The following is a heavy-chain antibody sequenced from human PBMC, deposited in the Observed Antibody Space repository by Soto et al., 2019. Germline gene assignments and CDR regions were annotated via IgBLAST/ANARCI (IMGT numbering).Heavy chain of an antibody. CDR3: TTDRSGYSSGWYPGYYYYYGMGV. Sequence: KSGGSLRLSCAASGFTFSNAWMSWVRQAPGKGLEWVGRIKSKTDGGTTDYAAPVKGRFTISRDDSKNTLYLQMNSLKTEDTAVYYCTTDRSGYSSGWYPGYYYYYGMGVWGQGTTVTVSS. D-gene: IGHD6-19*01. CDR2: IKSKTDGGTT. CDR1: GFTFSNAW. J-gene: IGHJ6*02. V-gene: IGHV3-15*01.